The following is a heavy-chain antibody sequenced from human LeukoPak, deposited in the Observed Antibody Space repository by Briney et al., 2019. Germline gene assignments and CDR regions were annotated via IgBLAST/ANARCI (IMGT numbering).Heavy chain of an antibody. Sequence: SVKVSCKASGYTFTSYYMHWVRQAPGQGLEWMGWISAYNGNTNYAQKLQGRVTMTTDTSTSTAYMELRSLRSDDTAVYYCARTYGDNAEYFQRWGQGTLVTVSS. V-gene: IGHV1-18*04. J-gene: IGHJ1*01. CDR2: ISAYNGNT. CDR1: GYTFTSYY. D-gene: IGHD4-17*01. CDR3: ARTYGDNAEYFQR.